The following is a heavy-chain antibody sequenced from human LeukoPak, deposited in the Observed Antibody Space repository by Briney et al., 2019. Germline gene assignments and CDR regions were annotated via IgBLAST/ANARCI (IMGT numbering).Heavy chain of an antibody. D-gene: IGHD1-26*01. CDR2: IYYSGST. CDR3: ARHEYSGSYYGLSWFDP. J-gene: IGHJ5*02. V-gene: IGHV4-39*01. Sequence: SETPSLTCTVSGGSISSSGYYWGWIRQPPGKGLEWIASIYYSGSTYYNPSLKSRVTISVDTSKNQLSLKLSSPTAADTAVYYCARHEYSGSYYGLSWFDPWGQGTLVTVSS. CDR1: GGSISSSGYY.